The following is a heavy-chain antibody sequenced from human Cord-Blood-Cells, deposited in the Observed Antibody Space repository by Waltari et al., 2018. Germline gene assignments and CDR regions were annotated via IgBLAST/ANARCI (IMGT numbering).Heavy chain of an antibody. CDR2: INHSGST. CDR3: ARRGPGPGYSGSYYYYYYGMDV. D-gene: IGHD1-26*01. CDR1: GGSFSGYY. V-gene: IGHV4-34*01. J-gene: IGHJ6*02. Sequence: QVQLQQWGAGLLKPSATLSLPCAVYGGSFSGYYWSWIRPPPGKGREWIGEINHSGSTNYNPSLKSRVTISVDTSKNQFSLKLSSVTAADTAVYYCARRGPGPGYSGSYYYYYYGMDVWGQGTTVTVSS.